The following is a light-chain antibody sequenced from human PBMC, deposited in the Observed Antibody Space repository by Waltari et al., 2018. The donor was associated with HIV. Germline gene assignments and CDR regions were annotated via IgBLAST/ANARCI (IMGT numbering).Light chain of an antibody. CDR1: TSDVGAYNY. CDR2: EVF. CDR3: TSYAGRNTLV. Sequence: QSALTPPPSASGSPGQSVPISCTGKTSDVGAYNYVSWYQQHPGKAPKLMIYEVFKRPSGVPDRFSGSKSGNTASLTVSGLQAEDEADYYCTSYAGRNTLVFGGGTKLTVL. V-gene: IGLV2-8*01. J-gene: IGLJ2*01.